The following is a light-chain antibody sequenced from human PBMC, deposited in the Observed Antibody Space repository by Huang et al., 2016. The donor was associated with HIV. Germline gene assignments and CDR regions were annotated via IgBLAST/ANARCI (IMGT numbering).Light chain of an antibody. V-gene: IGKV1-39*01. Sequence: DIQMTQSPSSQSASVGDRVTITCRASQNIRNYLNWYQQKPGKAPNLLIYAASTLQTGVPARFSGSGAGTDFTLTISSLQPEDFANYYCQESYSTPWTFGQGTKVEI. CDR1: QNIRNY. CDR3: QESYSTPWT. J-gene: IGKJ1*01. CDR2: AAS.